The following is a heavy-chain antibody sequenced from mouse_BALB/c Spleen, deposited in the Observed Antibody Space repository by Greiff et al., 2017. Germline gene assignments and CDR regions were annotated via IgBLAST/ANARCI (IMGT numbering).Heavy chain of an antibody. CDR3: ARGWLLRYFDV. Sequence: VQVVESGAELARPGASVKMSCKASGYTFTSYTMHWVKQRPGQGLEWIGYINPSSGYTNYNQKFKDKATLTADKSSSTAYMQLSSLTSEDSAVYYCARGWLLRYFDVWGAGTTVTVSS. CDR1: GYTFTSYT. CDR2: INPSSGYT. J-gene: IGHJ1*01. V-gene: IGHV1-4*01. D-gene: IGHD2-3*01.